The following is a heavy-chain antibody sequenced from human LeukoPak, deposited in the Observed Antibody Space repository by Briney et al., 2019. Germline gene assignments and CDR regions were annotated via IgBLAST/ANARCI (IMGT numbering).Heavy chain of an antibody. Sequence: PSETLSLTCTVSGGSITSNFWSWIPQPPGKGLEWIGYLYNSVSTRYNPSLKSRATISGDTSKNQFSLKLNSVTAADTAVYYCARALPNWNPPDYWGRGTLVTVS. V-gene: IGHV4-59*08. J-gene: IGHJ4*02. CDR2: LYNSVST. CDR1: GGSITSNF. D-gene: IGHD1-1*01. CDR3: ARALPNWNPPDY.